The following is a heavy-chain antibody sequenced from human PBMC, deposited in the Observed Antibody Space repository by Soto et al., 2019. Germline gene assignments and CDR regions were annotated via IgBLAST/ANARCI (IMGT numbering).Heavy chain of an antibody. CDR2: IYYSGST. J-gene: IGHJ6*02. V-gene: IGHV4-59*01. D-gene: IGHD2-15*01. Sequence: PSETLSLTCTVSGGSISSYYWSWIRQPPGKGLEWIGYIYYSGSTNYNPSLKSRVTISVDTSKNQFSLKLSSVTVAAMAACTCARDLGYCSGGSCYCYYYYGMDVWGQGTTVTVSS. CDR3: ARDLGYCSGGSCYCYYYYGMDV. CDR1: GGSISSYY.